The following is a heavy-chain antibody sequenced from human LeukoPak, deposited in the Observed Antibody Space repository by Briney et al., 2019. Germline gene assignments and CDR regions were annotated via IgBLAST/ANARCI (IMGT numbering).Heavy chain of an antibody. D-gene: IGHD3-10*01. CDR1: GGSISSGTYY. CDR3: ARVMNYGSGSPHNWFDP. Sequence: PSETLSLTCTVSGGSISSGTYYWSWIRQPAGKGLEWIGRIYTSGSTNYNPSLKSRVTISVDTSKNQFSLKLSSVTAADTAVYYCARVMNYGSGSPHNWFDPWGQGTLVTVSS. J-gene: IGHJ5*02. CDR2: IYTSGST. V-gene: IGHV4-61*02.